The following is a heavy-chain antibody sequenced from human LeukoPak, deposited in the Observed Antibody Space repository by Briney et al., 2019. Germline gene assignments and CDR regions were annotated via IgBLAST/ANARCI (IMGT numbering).Heavy chain of an antibody. CDR3: AREARKLSSSEL. D-gene: IGHD6-6*01. J-gene: IGHJ4*02. CDR1: GGSISNYY. CDR2: IYSSGTT. V-gene: IGHV4-4*07. Sequence: SETLSLTCTVSGGSISNYYWSWIRQPAGKGLEWIGRIYSSGTTIYNPSLKSRVTMSVDTSKNQFSLNLSSVTAADTAVYYCAREARKLSSSELWGQGTLVIVSS.